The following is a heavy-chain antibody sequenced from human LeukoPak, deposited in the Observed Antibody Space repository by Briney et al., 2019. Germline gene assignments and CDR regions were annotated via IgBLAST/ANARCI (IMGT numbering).Heavy chain of an antibody. CDR1: GFTFSNYG. CDR3: ARDRYFDSSYGMDV. J-gene: IGHJ6*04. Sequence: PGRSLRLSCAASGFTFSNYGMHWVRQAPGKVLELVALIGYDGSNKYYPDSLKGRFTISRDNSKPTLYLPMNSLRAEDTAVYYCARDRYFDSSYGMDVWGKGTTVTVSS. V-gene: IGHV3-33*01. CDR2: IGYDGSNK. D-gene: IGHD3-9*01.